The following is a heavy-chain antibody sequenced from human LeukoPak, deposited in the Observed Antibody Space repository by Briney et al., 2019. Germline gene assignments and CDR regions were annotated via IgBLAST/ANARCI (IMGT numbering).Heavy chain of an antibody. D-gene: IGHD3-22*01. CDR1: GYTFTSYY. V-gene: IGHV1-46*01. Sequence: RASVKVSCKASGYTFTSYYVHWVRQAPGQGLEWMGIINPSGGSTSYAQKFQGRVTMTRDTSTSTVYMELSSLRSEDTAVYYCASRDYYDSSGYPPDYYYYGMDVWGQGTTVTVSS. CDR3: ASRDYYDSSGYPPDYYYYGMDV. CDR2: INPSGGST. J-gene: IGHJ6*02.